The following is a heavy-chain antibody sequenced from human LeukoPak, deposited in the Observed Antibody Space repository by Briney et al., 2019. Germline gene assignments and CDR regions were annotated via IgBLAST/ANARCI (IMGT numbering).Heavy chain of an antibody. CDR2: ISYDGSNK. CDR1: GFTFSGYG. J-gene: IGHJ4*02. V-gene: IGHV3-30*18. Sequence: GGSLRLSCAASGFTFSGYGMHWVRQAPGKGLEWVAVISYDGSNKYYADSVKGRFTISRDNSKSTLYLQMNSLRAEDTAVYYCAKTGTTGYFDYWGQGTLVTVSS. D-gene: IGHD1-1*01. CDR3: AKTGTTGYFDY.